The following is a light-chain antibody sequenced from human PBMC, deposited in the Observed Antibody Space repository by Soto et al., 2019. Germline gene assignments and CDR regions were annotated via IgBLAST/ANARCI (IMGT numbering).Light chain of an antibody. CDR2: GVT. CDR1: SSDVGAYYS. CDR3: QSYDSSLSGSV. Sequence: SALTQPASVSGSPGQSITISCTGTSSDVGAYYSVSWYQHHPGKAPKLIIYGVTNRPSGVSNRFSGSKSGNTASLTITGLQAEDEADYYCQSYDSSLSGSVFGTGTKVTVL. J-gene: IGLJ1*01. V-gene: IGLV2-14*01.